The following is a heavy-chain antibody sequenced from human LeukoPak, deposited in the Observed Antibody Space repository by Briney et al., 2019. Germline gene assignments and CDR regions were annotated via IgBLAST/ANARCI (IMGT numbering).Heavy chain of an antibody. CDR2: ISGSGVMT. CDR1: AFTFSASW. V-gene: IGHV3-23*01. J-gene: IGHJ4*02. Sequence: GGSLRLSCVASAFTFSASWMTWVRQAPGKGLEWVATISGSGVMTYYADSVKGRFTVSGDNSKNTVYLQMSSLTAADTAVYYCAKDRSIGTYYTFDHWGQGTLVTVSS. CDR3: AKDRSIGTYYTFDH. D-gene: IGHD1-26*01.